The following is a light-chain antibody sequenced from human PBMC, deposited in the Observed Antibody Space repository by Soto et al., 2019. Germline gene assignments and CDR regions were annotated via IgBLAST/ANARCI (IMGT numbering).Light chain of an antibody. CDR2: DAS. CDR3: QQYGSSRT. J-gene: IGKJ1*01. CDR1: QSVSSY. Sequence: ETVMTQSPASLSLSPGDRATLSCRASQSVSSYLAWYQQKPGQAPRLLIYDASSRATGIPDRFSGSGSGTDFTLTISRLEPEDFAVYYCQQYGSSRTFGQGTKVDIK. V-gene: IGKV3-20*01.